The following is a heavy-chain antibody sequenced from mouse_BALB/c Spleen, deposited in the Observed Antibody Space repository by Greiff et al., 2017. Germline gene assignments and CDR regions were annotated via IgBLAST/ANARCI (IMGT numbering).Heavy chain of an antibody. CDR1: GFNIKDTY. Sequence: VQLQQSGAELVKPGASVKLSCTASGFNIKDTYMHWVKQRPEQGLEWIGRIDPANGNTKYDPKFQGKATITADTSSNTAYLQLSSLTSEDTAVYYCASGMITTRAMDYWGQGTSDTVSS. CDR2: IDPANGNT. CDR3: ASGMITTRAMDY. D-gene: IGHD2-4*01. J-gene: IGHJ4*01. V-gene: IGHV14-3*02.